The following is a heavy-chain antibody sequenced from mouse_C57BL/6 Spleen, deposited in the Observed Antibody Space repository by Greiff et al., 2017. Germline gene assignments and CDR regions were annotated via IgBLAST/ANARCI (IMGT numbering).Heavy chain of an antibody. V-gene: IGHV1-64*01. CDR1: GYTFTSYW. J-gene: IGHJ2*01. D-gene: IGHD1-1*01. CDR2: IHPNSGST. CDR3: AREEIYYGSLDY. Sequence: QVQLQQPGAELVKPGASVKLSCKASGYTFTSYWMPWVKQRPGQGLEWIGMIHPNSGSTNYNEKFKSKATLTVDKSSSTAYMQLSSLTSEDSAVYYCAREEIYYGSLDYWGQGTTLTVSS.